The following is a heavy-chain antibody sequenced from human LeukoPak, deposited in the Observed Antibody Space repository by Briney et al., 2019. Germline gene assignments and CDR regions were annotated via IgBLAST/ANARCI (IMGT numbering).Heavy chain of an antibody. J-gene: IGHJ4*02. CDR3: ASSPLMVRGVVFDY. V-gene: IGHV3-74*01. Sequence: GGSLRLSCAASRFTFSSYWMHWVSQAPGKGLVWVSRINSDGSSTSYADSVKGRFTISRDNAKNTLYLQMNSLRAEDTAVYYCASSPLMVRGVVFDYWGQGTLVTVSS. CDR2: INSDGSST. D-gene: IGHD3-10*01. CDR1: RFTFSSYW.